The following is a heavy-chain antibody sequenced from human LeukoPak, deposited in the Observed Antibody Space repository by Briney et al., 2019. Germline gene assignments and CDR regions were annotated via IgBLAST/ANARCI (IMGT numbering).Heavy chain of an antibody. CDR3: ARGSNRNSYDY. V-gene: IGHV4-59*01. CDR2: IYYRGNT. D-gene: IGHD1/OR15-1a*01. Sequence: PSETLSLTCTVSGDSISTYYWSWIRQPPGKGLEWIGYIYYRGNTNYNPSLESRVTVSVDTSENQFSLKLSSVTAADTAVYYCARGSNRNSYDYWGQGTLVTVSS. J-gene: IGHJ4*02. CDR1: GDSISTYY.